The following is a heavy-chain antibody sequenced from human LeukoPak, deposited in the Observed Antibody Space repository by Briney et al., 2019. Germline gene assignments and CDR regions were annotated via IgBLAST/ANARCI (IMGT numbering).Heavy chain of an antibody. V-gene: IGHV3-7*04. CDR3: ARYCGGGSCFDS. CDR2: IKADGSEK. Sequence: PGGSLRLSCGASGFXFSSRWISWVRQAPGRGLEWMANIKADGSEKYYVDSVEGRFTVSRDNAKNSLYLQMNSLRAEDTAVYYCARYCGGGSCFDSWGQGTLVTVSS. J-gene: IGHJ4*02. D-gene: IGHD2-15*01. CDR1: GFXFSSRW.